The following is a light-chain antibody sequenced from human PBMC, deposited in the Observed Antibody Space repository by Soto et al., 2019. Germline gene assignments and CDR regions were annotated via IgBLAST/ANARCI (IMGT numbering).Light chain of an antibody. CDR2: AAS. J-gene: IGKJ1*01. CDR1: QSISSY. V-gene: IGKV1-39*01. Sequence: DIQMTQSPSSLSASVGDRVTLTCRASQSISSYLNWYQQKPGKAPKLLIYAASSLQSGVPSRFSGSGSGTDFTLTISSLQPEDFATYYCQQSYSTLRTFGQGTKVDIK. CDR3: QQSYSTLRT.